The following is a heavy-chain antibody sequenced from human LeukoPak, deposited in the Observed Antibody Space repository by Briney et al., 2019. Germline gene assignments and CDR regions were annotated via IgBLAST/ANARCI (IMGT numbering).Heavy chain of an antibody. J-gene: IGHJ4*02. Sequence: SETLSLTCTVSGGSINSGSYYWSWIRQPAGKGLEWIGSIYYSGSTYYNPSLKSRVTISVDTSKNQFSLKLSSVTAADTAVYYCAKVIAVAGTFDYWGQGTLVTVSS. CDR2: IYYSGST. V-gene: IGHV4-39*07. D-gene: IGHD6-19*01. CDR3: AKVIAVAGTFDY. CDR1: GGSINSGSYY.